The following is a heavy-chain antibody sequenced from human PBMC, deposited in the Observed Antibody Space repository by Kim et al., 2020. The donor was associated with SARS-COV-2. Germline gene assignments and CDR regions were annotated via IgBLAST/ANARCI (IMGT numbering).Heavy chain of an antibody. D-gene: IGHD3-16*01. CDR1: GGSISSYY. V-gene: IGHV4-4*07. Sequence: SETLSLTCTVSGGSISSYYWSWIRQPAGKGLEWIGRIYTSGSTNYNPSLKSRVTMSVDTSKNQFSLKLSSVTAADTAVYYCARDRWGSGDNWFDPWGQGTLVTVSS. J-gene: IGHJ5*02. CDR3: ARDRWGSGDNWFDP. CDR2: IYTSGST.